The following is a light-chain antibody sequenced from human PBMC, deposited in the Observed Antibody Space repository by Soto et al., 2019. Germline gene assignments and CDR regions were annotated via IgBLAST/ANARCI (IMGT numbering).Light chain of an antibody. Sequence: QSVLTQPPSASGSPGQSVTISCTGTSSDVGAYNYVSWYQQHPGKAPKLMIYDVSNRPSGVPYRFSGSKSGNAASLTVSGLQGEDEADYYCSSYAGSSWVFGGGTKLTVL. CDR1: SSDVGAYNY. CDR2: DVS. CDR3: SSYAGSSWV. J-gene: IGLJ3*02. V-gene: IGLV2-8*01.